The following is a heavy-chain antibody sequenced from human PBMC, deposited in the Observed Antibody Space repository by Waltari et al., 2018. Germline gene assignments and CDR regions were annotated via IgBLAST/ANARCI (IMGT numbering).Heavy chain of an antibody. CDR1: GYSIRNVYY. V-gene: IGHV4-38-2*02. J-gene: IGHJ5*02. CDR2: IHHSGSA. D-gene: IGHD1-1*01. Sequence: QVQLQQSGPGLVKPSETLSLTCTVSGYSIRNVYYWGWIRQPPGKGLEWIGSIHHSGSAYYNPSLNSRVTISLETSKNQFSLKLTSVAATDTAIYYCARQPIEGNLPDWFDPWGQGTLVTVSS. CDR3: ARQPIEGNLPDWFDP.